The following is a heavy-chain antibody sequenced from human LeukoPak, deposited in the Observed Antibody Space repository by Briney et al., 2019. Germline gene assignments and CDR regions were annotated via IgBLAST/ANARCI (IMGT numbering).Heavy chain of an antibody. Sequence: GGSLRLSCAASGFTFSSYSMNWVRQAPGKGLEWVSYISSSGSTKYYADSVKGRFTISRDNAKNSLYLQMNSLRAEDTAVYYCAKVGMVRGVAYFDYWGQGTLVTVSS. V-gene: IGHV3-48*04. CDR3: AKVGMVRGVAYFDY. J-gene: IGHJ4*02. D-gene: IGHD3-10*01. CDR1: GFTFSSYS. CDR2: ISSSGSTK.